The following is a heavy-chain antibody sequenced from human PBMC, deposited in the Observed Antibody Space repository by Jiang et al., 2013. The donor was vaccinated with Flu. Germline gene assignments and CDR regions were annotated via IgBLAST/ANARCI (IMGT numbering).Heavy chain of an antibody. CDR2: IYYSGST. J-gene: IGHJ5*02. Sequence: GSGLVKPSETLSLTCTVSGGSISSYYWSWIRQPPGKGLEWIGYIYYSGSTNYNPSLKSRVTISVDTSKNQFSLKLSSVTAADTAVYYCARDRGGVRFHWFDPWGQGTLVTVSS. V-gene: IGHV4-59*01. D-gene: IGHD2-8*02. CDR1: GGSISSYY. CDR3: ARDRGGVRFHWFDP.